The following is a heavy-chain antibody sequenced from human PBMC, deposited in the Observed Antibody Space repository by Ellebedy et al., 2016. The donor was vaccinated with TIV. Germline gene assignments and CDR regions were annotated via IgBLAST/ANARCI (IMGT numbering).Heavy chain of an antibody. CDR2: IHYSGRT. CDR1: DDSISTHY. D-gene: IGHD2-21*02. J-gene: IGHJ4*02. Sequence: MPSETLSLTCTVSDDSISTHYWTWIRQAPGRGLEWIGYIHYSGRTNYSPSLKSRVTMSVDTSTNQISLKVNSVTAADTAVYYCAGESYCGGDCYVLDKWGQGTLVTVSS. CDR3: AGESYCGGDCYVLDK. V-gene: IGHV4-59*11.